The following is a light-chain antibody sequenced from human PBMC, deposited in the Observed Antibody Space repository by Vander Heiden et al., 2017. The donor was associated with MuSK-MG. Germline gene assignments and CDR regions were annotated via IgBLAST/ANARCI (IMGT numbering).Light chain of an antibody. J-gene: IGLJ1*01. CDR3: ASDAGSYMGV. Sequence: SALTPPPSASGSPGPSITISSTGTSSDIGRYDYVSWYQQHPGKTTRLILYEVTKRPAGVPGRFSGSKSGNTASLTVSGLHTEDEADYYCASDAGSYMGVFGTGTKVTVL. CDR1: SSDIGRYDY. V-gene: IGLV2-8*01. CDR2: EVT.